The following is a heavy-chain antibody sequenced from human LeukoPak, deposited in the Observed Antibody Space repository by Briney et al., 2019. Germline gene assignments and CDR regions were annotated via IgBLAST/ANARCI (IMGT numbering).Heavy chain of an antibody. CDR2: IKQDGSEK. CDR3: ARKQQVAASYYYYMDV. CDR1: GFTFSSYS. D-gene: IGHD6-19*01. Sequence: GGSLRLSCAASGFTFSSYSMNWVRQAPGKGLEWVANIKQDGSEKYYVDSVKGRFTISRDNAKNSLYLQMNSLRAEDTAVYYCARKQQVAASYYYYMDVWGKGTTVTVSS. J-gene: IGHJ6*03. V-gene: IGHV3-7*01.